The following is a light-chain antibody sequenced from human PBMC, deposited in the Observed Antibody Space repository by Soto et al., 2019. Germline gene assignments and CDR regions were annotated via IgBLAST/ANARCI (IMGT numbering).Light chain of an antibody. Sequence: QSVLTQPPSASGTPGQRVTISCSGSSSNIGSNTVNWYQQLPGAAPKLLIYSHNQRPSGVPDRFFGSKSGTSASLAISGLQSEDEADYYCAVWDDSLSAYVFGTGTKVNRP. CDR1: SSNIGSNT. V-gene: IGLV1-44*01. CDR3: AVWDDSLSAYV. CDR2: SHN. J-gene: IGLJ1*01.